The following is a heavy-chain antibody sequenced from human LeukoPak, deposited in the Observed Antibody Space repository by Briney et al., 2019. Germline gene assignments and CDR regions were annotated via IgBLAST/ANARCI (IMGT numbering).Heavy chain of an antibody. CDR2: INHSGST. CDR1: GGSFSGYY. D-gene: IGHD6-6*01. CDR3: ASKVIAARPPPSYYYYYYMDV. Sequence: SETLSLTCAVYGGSFSGYYWSWIRQPPGKGLEWIGEINHSGSTNYNPSLKSRVTISVDTSKNRFSLKLSSVTAADTAVYYCASKVIAARPPPSYYYYYYMDVWGKGTTVTVSS. J-gene: IGHJ6*03. V-gene: IGHV4-34*01.